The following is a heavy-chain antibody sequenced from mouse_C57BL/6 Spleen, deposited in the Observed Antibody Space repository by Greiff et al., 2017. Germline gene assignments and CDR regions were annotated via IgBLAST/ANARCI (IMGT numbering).Heavy chain of an antibody. CDR3: LSDYDCLAY. J-gene: IGHJ3*01. Sequence: VQLQQSGPVLVKPGASVKMSCKASGYTFTDYYMNWVKQSYGKSLEWIGVINPYNGGTSYNQKFKGKATLTVDKSSSTAYMELNSLTSEDSAVYYCLSDYDCLAYWGQGTLVTVSA. CDR2: INPYNGGT. V-gene: IGHV1-19*01. CDR1: GYTFTDYY. D-gene: IGHD2-4*01.